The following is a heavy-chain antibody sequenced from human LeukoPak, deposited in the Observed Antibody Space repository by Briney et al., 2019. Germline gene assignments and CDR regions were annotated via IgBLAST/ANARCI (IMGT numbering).Heavy chain of an antibody. J-gene: IGHJ4*02. D-gene: IGHD4-17*01. CDR1: GSTVSSNY. Sequence: GGSLRLSCAASGSTVSSNYMSWVRQAPGKGLEWVSVIYSGGSTYYADSVKGRFTISRDNSKNTLYLQMNSLRAEDTAVYYCAREDRDYGDYEFDYWGQGTLVTVSP. CDR2: IYSGGST. CDR3: AREDRDYGDYEFDY. V-gene: IGHV3-66*02.